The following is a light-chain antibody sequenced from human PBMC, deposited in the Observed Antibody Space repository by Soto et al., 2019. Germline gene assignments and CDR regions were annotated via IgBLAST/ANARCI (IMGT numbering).Light chain of an antibody. CDR2: WAS. CDR3: QQNYSTPPLT. V-gene: IGKV4-1*01. CDR1: QRVLYSSNNKNY. J-gene: IGKJ4*01. Sequence: DIVMTQSPDSLAVSLGERATINCKSSQRVLYSSNNKNYLAWYQQKPGQPPKLLIYWASTRESGGPDRFSGSGSGTDFTLTISSLQAQDVAVYYCQQNYSTPPLTFGGGTKVEIK.